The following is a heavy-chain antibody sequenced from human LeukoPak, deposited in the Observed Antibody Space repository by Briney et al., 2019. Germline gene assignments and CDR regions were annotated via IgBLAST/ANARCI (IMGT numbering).Heavy chain of an antibody. Sequence: SETLSLTCTVSGGSLSSGSYYWSWIRQPAGKGLEWIGRIYISGSTNYNPSLKSRVTISVDTSKNQFSLKLSSVTAADTAVYYCARERSYYYDSSGYLDAFDIWGQGTMVTVSS. CDR3: ARERSYYYDSSGYLDAFDI. CDR1: GGSLSSGSYY. D-gene: IGHD3-22*01. CDR2: IYISGST. V-gene: IGHV4-61*02. J-gene: IGHJ3*02.